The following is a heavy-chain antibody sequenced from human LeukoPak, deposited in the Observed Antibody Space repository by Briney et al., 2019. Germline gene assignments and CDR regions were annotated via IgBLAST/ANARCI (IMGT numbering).Heavy chain of an antibody. CDR1: GYTFTAYY. D-gene: IGHD1-26*01. V-gene: IGHV1-2*02. J-gene: IGHJ4*02. CDR3: ASDDDSGSAFDY. Sequence: ASVTVSCKTSGYTFTAYYMHWVREAPGQGAEWMGWINPSRGGTNSAQKFQRRVTMTRDTSISTYYIELSSLGYDDTAVYYCASDDDSGSAFDYWGQGTRVTVSS. CDR2: INPSRGGT.